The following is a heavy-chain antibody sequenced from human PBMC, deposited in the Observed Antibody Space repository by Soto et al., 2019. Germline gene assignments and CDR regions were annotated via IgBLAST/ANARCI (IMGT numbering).Heavy chain of an antibody. V-gene: IGHV3-33*01. CDR3: ARDRIAVAGTSYYYYGMDV. J-gene: IGHJ6*02. CDR1: GFTFSSYG. Sequence: PGGSLRLSCAASGFTFSSYGMHWVRQAPGKGLEWVAVIWYDGSNKYYADSVKGRFTISRDNSKNTLYLQMNSLRAEDTAVYYCARDRIAVAGTSYYYYGMDVWGQGTTVTVSS. CDR2: IWYDGSNK. D-gene: IGHD6-19*01.